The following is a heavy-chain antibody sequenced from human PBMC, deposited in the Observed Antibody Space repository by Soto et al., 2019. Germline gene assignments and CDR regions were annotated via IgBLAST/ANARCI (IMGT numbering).Heavy chain of an antibody. D-gene: IGHD3-22*01. CDR1: KFTFRTYV. J-gene: IGHJ6*02. CDR2: ISFDGSNK. Sequence: QVQLVESGGGVVQPERSQRLSCAASKFTFRTYVMHWVRQAPGKGLEWVALISFDGSNKYYADSVKGRFTISRDNSKNTMYQQMNSLRPEDTAVYYCAREMIPMIMGGMSAMDVWGQGTTVTVSS. V-gene: IGHV3-30*04. CDR3: AREMIPMIMGGMSAMDV.